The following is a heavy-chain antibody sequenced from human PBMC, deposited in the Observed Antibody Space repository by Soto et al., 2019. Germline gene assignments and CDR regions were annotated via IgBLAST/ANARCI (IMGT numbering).Heavy chain of an antibody. Sequence: QVQLVQSGAEVKKPGASVKVSCKASGYTFTSSGISWVRQAPGQGLEWMGWINGYNGTTNQAQKLQGRVTMGTDTTTRTDYIELRSLTSDDSAMYYCAKIWDVPYYNYSMDVWGQGTTVTVSS. V-gene: IGHV1-18*01. CDR1: GYTFTSSG. CDR2: INGYNGTT. CDR3: AKIWDVPYYNYSMDV. D-gene: IGHD3-16*01. J-gene: IGHJ6*02.